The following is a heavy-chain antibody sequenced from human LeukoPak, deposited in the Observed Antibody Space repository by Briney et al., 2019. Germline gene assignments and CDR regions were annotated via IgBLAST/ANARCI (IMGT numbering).Heavy chain of an antibody. CDR3: ARAVNSVSKSDS. J-gene: IGHJ4*02. V-gene: IGHV3-74*01. D-gene: IGHD2/OR15-2a*01. Sequence: PGGSLRLSCAASGFTFSSYWMHWVRQAPGKGLVWVSRINTDGSFTNYADSVKGRFTISRDNAKNTLYLQMNSLRAEDTAVYYCARAVNSVSKSDSWGQGTLVTVSS. CDR1: GFTFSSYW. CDR2: INTDGSFT.